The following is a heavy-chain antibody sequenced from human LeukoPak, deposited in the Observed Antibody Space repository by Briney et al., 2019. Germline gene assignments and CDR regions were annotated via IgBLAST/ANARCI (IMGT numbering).Heavy chain of an antibody. J-gene: IGHJ4*02. CDR2: ISGSGDIT. D-gene: IGHD2-2*01. Sequence: GGSLRLSCEASGFTFRSYAMSWVRQAPGRGLEWVSAISGSGDITYYADSVKGRFTMSRDNFKNTLYLQMSSLRAEDTAVYYFAKVSRLAVEPAAMLDYWGQGIQVTVSS. V-gene: IGHV3-23*01. CDR3: AKVSRLAVEPAAMLDY. CDR1: GFTFRSYA.